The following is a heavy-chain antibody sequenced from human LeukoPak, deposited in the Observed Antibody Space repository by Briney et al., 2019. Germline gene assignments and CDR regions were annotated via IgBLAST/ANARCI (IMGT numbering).Heavy chain of an antibody. J-gene: IGHJ4*02. CDR3: TRDASDIVVVPAAVGPFDY. CDR2: ISSNGGRT. CDR1: GFIFSSYA. V-gene: IGHV3-64*01. Sequence: GGSLRLSCAASGFIFSSYAMYWVRQAPGRGLEYVSVISSNGGRTFYANSVKGRFTISRDNSKNTLYLQMGSLRPEDMAVYHCTRDASDIVVVPAAVGPFDYWGQGTLVTVSS. D-gene: IGHD2-2*01.